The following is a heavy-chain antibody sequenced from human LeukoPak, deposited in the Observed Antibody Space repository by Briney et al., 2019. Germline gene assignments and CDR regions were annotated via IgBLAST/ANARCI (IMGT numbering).Heavy chain of an antibody. CDR3: ARQYNYGYYYFDY. CDR2: IYSGGST. Sequence: GGSLRLSCAASEFTVSSNYMSWVRQAPGKGLEWVSVIYSGGSTYYADSVKGRFTISRDNSKNTLYLQMNSLRAEDTAVYYCARQYNYGYYYFDYWGQGTPVTVSS. CDR1: EFTVSSNY. V-gene: IGHV3-66*04. D-gene: IGHD5-18*01. J-gene: IGHJ4*02.